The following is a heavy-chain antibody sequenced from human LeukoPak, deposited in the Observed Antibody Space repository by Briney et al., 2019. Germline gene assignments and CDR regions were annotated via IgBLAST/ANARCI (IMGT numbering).Heavy chain of an antibody. V-gene: IGHV3-30-3*01. J-gene: IGHJ4*02. D-gene: IGHD6-13*01. CDR3: AKDLGIAAAGTFDY. Sequence: HPGRSLRLSCAAFGFNFSNYAVHWVRQAPGKGLEWVAIISYDGSDKYYADSVKGRFTISRDNSKNTLYLQMNSLRAEDTAVYYCAKDLGIAAAGTFDYWGQGTLVTVSS. CDR2: ISYDGSDK. CDR1: GFNFSNYA.